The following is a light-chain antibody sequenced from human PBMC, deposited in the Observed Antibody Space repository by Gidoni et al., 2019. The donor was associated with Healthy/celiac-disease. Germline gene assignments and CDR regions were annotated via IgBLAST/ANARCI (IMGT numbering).Light chain of an antibody. CDR1: QSVSSN. Sequence: EIVRTQTPATLSVSPGERATLSCRARQSVSSNLAWYQQKPGQAPRLLIYGASTRATVIPARFSGSGSGTEFTLTISSLQSEDFAVYYCQQYNNWPPLTFGGXTKVEIK. V-gene: IGKV3-15*01. J-gene: IGKJ4*01. CDR3: QQYNNWPPLT. CDR2: GAS.